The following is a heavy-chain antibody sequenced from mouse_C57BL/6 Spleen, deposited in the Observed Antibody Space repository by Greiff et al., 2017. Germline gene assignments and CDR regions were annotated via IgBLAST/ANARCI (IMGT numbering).Heavy chain of an antibody. D-gene: IGHD4-1*02. CDR3: AKSDYAATGTWETWFAY. CDR2: INPNNGGT. Sequence: EVQLQQSGPELVKPGASVKISCKASGYTFTDYYMNWVKQSHGKSLEWIGDINPNNGGTSYNQKFKGKATVTVDKSYSTAYMELRSLTSEDSAVYYCAKSDYAATGTWETWFAYWGKGTLVTVSA. CDR1: GYTFTDYY. J-gene: IGHJ3*01. V-gene: IGHV1-26*01.